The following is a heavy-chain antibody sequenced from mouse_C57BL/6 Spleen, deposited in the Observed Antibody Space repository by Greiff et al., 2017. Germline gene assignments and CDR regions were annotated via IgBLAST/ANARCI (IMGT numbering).Heavy chain of an antibody. CDR1: GYTFTDYE. CDR3: TRGDYAAWFAY. V-gene: IGHV1-15*01. J-gene: IGHJ3*01. CDR2: IDPETGGT. D-gene: IGHD2-4*01. Sequence: VQLQQSGAELVRPGASVTLSCKASGYTFTDYEMHWVKQTPVHGLEWIGAIDPETGGTAYNQKFKGTAILTADKSSSTAYMVLRSLTSEDSAVYYCTRGDYAAWFAYWGQGTLVTVSA.